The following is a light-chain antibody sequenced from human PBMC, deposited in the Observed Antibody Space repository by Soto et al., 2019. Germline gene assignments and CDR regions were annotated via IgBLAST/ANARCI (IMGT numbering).Light chain of an antibody. CDR3: GTWNSSLSAGV. CDR1: SSDIGNNY. J-gene: IGLJ3*02. V-gene: IGLV1-51*01. CDR2: DND. Sequence: QSVLTQPPSVSAAPGQKVTISCSGTSSDIGNNYVFWYQHLPGTAPQLLIYDNDKRPSGIPDRFSGSKSGTSATLGITGLQTGDEADYYCGTWNSSLSAGVFGGGTKLTVL.